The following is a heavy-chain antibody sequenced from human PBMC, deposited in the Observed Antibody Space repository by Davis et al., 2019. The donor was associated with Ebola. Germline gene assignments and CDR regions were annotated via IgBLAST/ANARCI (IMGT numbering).Heavy chain of an antibody. CDR1: GFTFSSYW. D-gene: IGHD3-10*01. Sequence: GESLKISCAASGFTFSSYWMSWVRQAPGKGLEWVANIKQDGSEKYYVDSVKGRFTISRDNAKNSLYLQMNSLRAEDTAVYYCARDLAITMVRGVIITSLYYYGMDVWGKGTTVTVSS. J-gene: IGHJ6*04. CDR3: ARDLAITMVRGVIITSLYYYGMDV. CDR2: IKQDGSEK. V-gene: IGHV3-7*01.